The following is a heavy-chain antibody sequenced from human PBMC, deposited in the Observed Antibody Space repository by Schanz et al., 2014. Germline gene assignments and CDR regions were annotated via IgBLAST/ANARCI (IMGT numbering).Heavy chain of an antibody. CDR3: ARHGGSPYYPMDV. Sequence: QVQLQESGPGLVKPSQTLSLTCTVSGASISSGGYYWDWIRLLPGKGLEWIGYISYSGSTSFNPSLKSRLTMSVDTSKNQFSLRLSSVTAADTAVYYCARHGGSPYYPMDVWGQGTTVTVSS. V-gene: IGHV4-31*03. CDR1: GASISSGGYY. J-gene: IGHJ6*02. D-gene: IGHD3-16*01. CDR2: ISYSGST.